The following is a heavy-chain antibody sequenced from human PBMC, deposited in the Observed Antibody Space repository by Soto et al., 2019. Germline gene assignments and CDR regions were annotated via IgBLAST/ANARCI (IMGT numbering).Heavy chain of an antibody. CDR2: IYYSGST. D-gene: IGHD3-22*01. J-gene: IGHJ4*02. CDR3: ARLDTYYYDSSGYPGSYYFDY. CDR1: GGFISGYY. Sequence: PSETLSLTCTVSGGFISGYYWIWIRQPPGKGLEWIGYIYYSGSTNYNPSLKSRATISVDTSKNQFSLKLSSVTAADTAVYYCARLDTYYYDSSGYPGSYYFDYWGQGTLVTVSS. V-gene: IGHV4-59*01.